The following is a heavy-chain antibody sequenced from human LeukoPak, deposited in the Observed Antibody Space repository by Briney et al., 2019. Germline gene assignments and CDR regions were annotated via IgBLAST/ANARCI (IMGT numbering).Heavy chain of an antibody. Sequence: PSETLSLTCGVYDESFSGYYWSWIRQPAGKGLEWIGRIYSNGSTNYNPSLKSRVTISVDTSKNQFSLKLSSVTAADTAVYYCARGLFNSGWYPLYYYYYMDVWGKGTTVTISS. CDR3: ARGLFNSGWYPLYYYYYMDV. CDR1: DESFSGYY. J-gene: IGHJ6*03. D-gene: IGHD6-19*01. CDR2: IYSNGST. V-gene: IGHV4-59*10.